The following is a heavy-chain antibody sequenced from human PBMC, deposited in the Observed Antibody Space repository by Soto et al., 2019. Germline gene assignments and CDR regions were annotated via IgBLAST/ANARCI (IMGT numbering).Heavy chain of an antibody. CDR3: ARDPRGSYPSYYYYGMDV. D-gene: IGHD1-26*01. Sequence: GASVKVSCKASGYTFTSYGISCVRQAPGQGLEWMGWISAYSGNTNYAQKLQGRVTMTTDTSTSTAYMELRSLRSDDTAVYYCARDPRGSYPSYYYYGMDVWGQGTTVTVSS. J-gene: IGHJ6*02. V-gene: IGHV1-18*01. CDR1: GYTFTSYG. CDR2: ISAYSGNT.